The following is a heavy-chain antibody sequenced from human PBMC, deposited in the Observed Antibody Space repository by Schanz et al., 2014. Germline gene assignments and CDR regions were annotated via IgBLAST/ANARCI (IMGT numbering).Heavy chain of an antibody. V-gene: IGHV1-18*01. CDR3: ARFHSATCPYSSPGDFDI. D-gene: IGHD6-19*01. CDR1: GYIFGSHG. Sequence: QLMQSGSEARKPGASVKVSCKASGYIFGSHGMTWVRQAPGQGPELMGWINAHTGNTPYAQKFQGRENMTRDTVTTTVHLELTRLRTDDTAIYYCARFHSATCPYSSPGDFDIWGQGTRVTVSS. CDR2: INAHTGNT. J-gene: IGHJ3*02.